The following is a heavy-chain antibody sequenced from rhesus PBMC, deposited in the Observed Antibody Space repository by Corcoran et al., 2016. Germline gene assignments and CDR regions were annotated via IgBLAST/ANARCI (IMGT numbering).Heavy chain of an antibody. Sequence: QVQMQESDPGLVKPSETLSPTCGVSGYSISYGYGWDWIRPPPGTGLALVGSTGGNGGNTTYNPSCKSRVTISEVTTKNQYSLILTSVTAADTAVYYCGRFTGYTRGWDGAYGLDSWGQGVVVIVSS. CDR3: GRFTGYTRGWDGAYGLDS. CDR2: TGGNGGNT. D-gene: IGHD6-31*01. CDR1: GYSISYGYG. V-gene: IGHV4-127*01. J-gene: IGHJ6*01.